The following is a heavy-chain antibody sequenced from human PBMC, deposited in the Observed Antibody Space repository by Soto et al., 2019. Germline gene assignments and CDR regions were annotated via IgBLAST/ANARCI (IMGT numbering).Heavy chain of an antibody. CDR3: ARVVTLLISVAGDPYYFDY. D-gene: IGHD2-21*02. CDR2: INHSGST. J-gene: IGHJ4*02. V-gene: IGHV4-34*01. Sequence: PSETLSLTCAVYGGYFSGYYWSWIRQPPGKGLEWIGEINHSGSTNYNPSLKSRVTISVDTSKNQFSLKLSSVTAADTAVYYCARVVTLLISVAGDPYYFDYWGQGTLVTAPQ. CDR1: GGYFSGYY.